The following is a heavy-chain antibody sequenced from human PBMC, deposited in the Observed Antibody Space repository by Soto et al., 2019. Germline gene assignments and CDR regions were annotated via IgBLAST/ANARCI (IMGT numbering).Heavy chain of an antibody. CDR1: GFTFSNAW. V-gene: IGHV3-15*01. Sequence: GGSLRLSCAASGFTFSNAWMSWVRQAPGKGLEWVGRIKSKTDGGTTDYAAPVKGRFTISRDDSKNTLYLQMNSLKTEDTAVYYCTTHIVVVPAAIRPYYYYYGMDVWGQGTTVTVSS. D-gene: IGHD2-2*01. J-gene: IGHJ6*02. CDR2: IKSKTDGGTT. CDR3: TTHIVVVPAAIRPYYYYYGMDV.